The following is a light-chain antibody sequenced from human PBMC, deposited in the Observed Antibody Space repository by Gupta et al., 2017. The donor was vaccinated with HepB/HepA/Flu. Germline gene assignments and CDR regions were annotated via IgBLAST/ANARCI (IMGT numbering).Light chain of an antibody. CDR1: QSIDTW. J-gene: IGKJ5*01. CDR2: AAS. Sequence: DIQVTQSPSSVSASVGDRVTISCRASQSIDTWLAWYQQKPGKAPNLLINAASILQSGVPSRFSGSGSGTDFILTINSLQPEDSATYFCQQASRFPPTFGQGTRMEIK. V-gene: IGKV1-12*01. CDR3: QQASRFPPT.